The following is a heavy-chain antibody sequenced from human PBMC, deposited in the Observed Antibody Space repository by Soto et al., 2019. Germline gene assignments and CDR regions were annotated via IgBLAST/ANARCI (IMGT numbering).Heavy chain of an antibody. CDR2: ITSSGSTI. V-gene: IGHV3-11*01. D-gene: IGHD6-19*01. CDR3: ARENEQWVAADN. J-gene: IGHJ4*02. CDR1: GFTFSDYY. Sequence: PGGSLRLSCAASGFTFSDYYMSWIRHAPGKGLEWVSYITSSGSTIYYADSVKGRFTISRDNAKNSLYLQMNSLRAEDTAVYYCARENEQWVAADNWGQGTLVTVSS.